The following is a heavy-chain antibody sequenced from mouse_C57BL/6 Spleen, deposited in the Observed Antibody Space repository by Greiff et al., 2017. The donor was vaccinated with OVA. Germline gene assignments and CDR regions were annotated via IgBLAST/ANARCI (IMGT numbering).Heavy chain of an antibody. CDR3: SAGDYYEAWFAY. J-gene: IGHJ3*01. CDR2: ISRGGSYT. CDR1: GFTFSSYG. D-gene: IGHD1-1*01. V-gene: IGHV5-6*01. Sequence: EVMLVESGGDLVKPGGSLKLSCAASGFTFSSYGMSWVRQTPDKRLEWVATISRGGSYTYYTDSVKGRFTISRDNAKKTLYLQMSSLKSEDTAMDYCSAGDYYEAWFAYWGQGTLVTVSA.